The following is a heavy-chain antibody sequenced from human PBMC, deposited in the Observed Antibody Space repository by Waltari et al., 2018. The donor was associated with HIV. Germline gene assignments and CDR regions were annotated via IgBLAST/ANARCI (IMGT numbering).Heavy chain of an antibody. D-gene: IGHD6-19*01. J-gene: IGHJ6*02. CDR3: AKGIAVATTYYYAAMDV. CDR2: IKTKPGIP. CDR1: GYTFTTYG. V-gene: IGHV7-4-1*02. Sequence: QVQLVQSGSELKKPGASVKVSCKASGYTFTTYGINWVRQAPGQGLEWMGWIKTKPGIPTYAQGCSGRFVCSLDTSVSTAYLQISSLKSEDSDVYFCAKGIAVATTYYYAAMDVWGPGTTVAVSS.